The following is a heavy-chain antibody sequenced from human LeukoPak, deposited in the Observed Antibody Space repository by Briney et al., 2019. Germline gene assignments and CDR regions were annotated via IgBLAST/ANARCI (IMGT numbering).Heavy chain of an antibody. V-gene: IGHV4-59*01. D-gene: IGHD6-13*01. CDR3: ARGAAAGNSFDY. J-gene: IGHJ4*02. Sequence: PSQTLSLTCTVSGGSISSDHWNWIRQPPGKGLEWIGCIFYSGRTYYNPSLKSRVTISVDMSKSQFSLRLTSVTAADTAVYYCARGAAAGNSFDYWGQGTLVTVSS. CDR2: IFYSGRT. CDR1: GGSISSDH.